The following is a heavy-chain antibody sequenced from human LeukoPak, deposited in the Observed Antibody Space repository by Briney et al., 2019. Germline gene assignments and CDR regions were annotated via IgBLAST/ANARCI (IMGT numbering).Heavy chain of an antibody. D-gene: IGHD3-22*01. CDR3: ARGWEYYYDSSGYYSVDAFDI. CDR2: IYYSGST. V-gene: IGHV4-61*01. J-gene: IGHJ3*02. CDR1: GGSVSSGSYY. Sequence: PSETLSLTCTVSGGSVSSGSYYSSWIRQPPGKGLEWIGYIYYSGSTNYNPSLKSRVTISVDTSKNQFSLKLSSVTAADTAVYYCARGWEYYYDSSGYYSVDAFDIWGQGTMVTVSS.